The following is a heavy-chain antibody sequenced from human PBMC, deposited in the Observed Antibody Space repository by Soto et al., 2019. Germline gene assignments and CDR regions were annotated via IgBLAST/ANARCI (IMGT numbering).Heavy chain of an antibody. CDR2: IYHSGST. V-gene: IGHV4-30-2*01. Sequence: QLKLQESGSGLVKPSQTLSLTCAVSGGSISSGGYSWSWIRQPPGKGLEWIGYIYHSGSTYYNPSLKSRVTISVDRSKNQFSLKLSSVTAADTAVYYCARGPNWFDPWGQGTLVTVSS. CDR1: GGSISSGGYS. CDR3: ARGPNWFDP. J-gene: IGHJ5*02.